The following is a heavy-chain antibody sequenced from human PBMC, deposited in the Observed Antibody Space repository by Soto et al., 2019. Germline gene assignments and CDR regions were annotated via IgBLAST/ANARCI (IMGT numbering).Heavy chain of an antibody. CDR3: ARDLWGYCGTDCYPLDV. J-gene: IGHJ6*02. CDR2: MYNTGST. Sequence: SETLSLTCAVYGGSFSGYYWSWIRQPPGKGLEWIGYMYNTGSTVYNPSFKSRVTISVDTSKNQFSLKLNSVTAADTAVYYCARDLWGYCGTDCYPLDVWGQGTTVTVS. CDR1: GGSFSGYY. D-gene: IGHD2-21*02. V-gene: IGHV4-59*01.